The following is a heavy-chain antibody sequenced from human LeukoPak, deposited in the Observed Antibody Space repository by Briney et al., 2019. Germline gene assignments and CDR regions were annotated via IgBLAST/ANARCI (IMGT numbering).Heavy chain of an antibody. D-gene: IGHD3-3*01. CDR1: GFTVSSNS. CDR2: IYSSVT. Sequence: GGSLRLSCTVSGFTVSSNSMSWVRQAPGKGLEWVSFIYSSVTHYSDSVKGRFTISRDNSRNTLFLQMNSLKTEDTAVYYCTRDGVRLDDFWSGFESPVFSVATYYYYMDVWGKGTTVTVSS. J-gene: IGHJ6*03. V-gene: IGHV3-53*01. CDR3: TRDGVRLDDFWSGFESPVFSVATYYYYMDV.